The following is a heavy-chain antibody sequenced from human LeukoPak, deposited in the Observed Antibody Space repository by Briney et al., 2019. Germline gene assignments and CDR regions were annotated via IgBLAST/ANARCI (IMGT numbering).Heavy chain of an antibody. D-gene: IGHD3-16*02. CDR1: GFTFSSYS. J-gene: IGHJ6*04. CDR3: ARDKALGELSLFVGLDV. CDR2: ISSSSSYI. Sequence: PGGSLRLSCAASGFTFSSYSMDWVRQAPGKGLEWVSSISSSSSYIYYADSVKGRFTISRDNAKNSLYLQMNSLRAEDTAVYYCARDKALGELSLFVGLDVWGKGTTVTVSS. V-gene: IGHV3-21*01.